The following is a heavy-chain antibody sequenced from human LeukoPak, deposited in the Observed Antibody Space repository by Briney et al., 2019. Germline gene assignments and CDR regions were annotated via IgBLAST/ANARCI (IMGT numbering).Heavy chain of an antibody. D-gene: IGHD2-21*02. CDR3: ARGGVTADYFDY. J-gene: IGHJ4*02. Sequence: SETLSLTCTVSGGSIGSSSYYWGWIRQPPGKGLEWIGSIYYSGSTYYNPSLKSRVTISVDTSKNQFSLKLSSVTAADTAVYYCARGGVTADYFDYWGQGTLVTVSS. CDR2: IYYSGST. CDR1: GGSIGSSSYY. V-gene: IGHV4-39*01.